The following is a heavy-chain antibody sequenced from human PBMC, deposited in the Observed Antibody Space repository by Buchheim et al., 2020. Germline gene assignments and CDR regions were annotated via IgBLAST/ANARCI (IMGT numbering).Heavy chain of an antibody. Sequence: EVQLVESGGGLVQPGGSLRVSCAASGFTFRSYWMSWVRQAPGKGLEWVANIKQDGSEKYYVDSVKGRFIIPRDNAENSLLLQMNNLRAEDTAVYYCARGGVRGVVFDYWGQGTL. CDR3: ARGGVRGVVFDY. V-gene: IGHV3-7*01. CDR1: GFTFRSYW. CDR2: IKQDGSEK. J-gene: IGHJ4*02. D-gene: IGHD3-10*01.